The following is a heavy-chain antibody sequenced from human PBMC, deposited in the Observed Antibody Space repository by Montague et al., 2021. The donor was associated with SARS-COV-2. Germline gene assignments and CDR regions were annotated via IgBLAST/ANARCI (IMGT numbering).Heavy chain of an antibody. Sequence: PALVKPTQTLTLTCAFSGFSLTTSAMCVSWIRQPPGKAPEWLARIDWDDGKHYNASLKTRLTISKDTSKNHVVLTMTNMGPVDTGTYYCARSGQPAGNYAPLGYYGLDVWGRGTTVIASS. V-gene: IGHV2-70*11. D-gene: IGHD1-26*01. CDR2: IDWDDGK. CDR1: GFSLTTSAMC. J-gene: IGHJ6*02. CDR3: ARSGQPAGNYAPLGYYGLDV.